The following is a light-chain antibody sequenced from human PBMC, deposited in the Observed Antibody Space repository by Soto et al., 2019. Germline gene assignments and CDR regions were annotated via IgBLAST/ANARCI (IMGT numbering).Light chain of an antibody. CDR2: DVS. Sequence: LTQPRSVSGSPGQSVTISCTGTSSDVGGYNYVSWYQQHPGKAPKLMIYDVSKRPSGVPDRFSGSKSGNTASLTISGLQAEDEADYYCCSYAGSYTYYVFGTGTKVTVL. CDR1: SSDVGGYNY. CDR3: CSYAGSYTYYV. J-gene: IGLJ1*01. V-gene: IGLV2-11*01.